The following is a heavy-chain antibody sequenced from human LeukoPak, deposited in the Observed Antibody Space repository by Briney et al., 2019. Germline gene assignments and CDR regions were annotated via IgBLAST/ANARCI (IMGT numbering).Heavy chain of an antibody. V-gene: IGHV3-23*01. J-gene: IGHJ4*02. CDR3: TNQPILAGSIDS. CDR1: GFTFNTYA. D-gene: IGHD3-9*01. Sequence: PGGSMRLSCATSGFTFNTYAMNWVRQAQGQGLEWVSTINDAGRTTYYADSVKGRFTISRDNSKNTVYLQMNNLRAEDTALYYCTNQPILAGSIDSWCQGTLVTVSS. CDR2: INDAGRTT.